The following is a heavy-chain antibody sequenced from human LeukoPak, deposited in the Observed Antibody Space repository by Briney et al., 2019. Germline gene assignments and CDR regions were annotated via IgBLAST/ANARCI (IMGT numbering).Heavy chain of an antibody. V-gene: IGHV3-48*03. D-gene: IGHD6-19*01. CDR3: ARDSIFFSNGWHVGPD. Sequence: PGGSLRLSCAASGFTFSSYEMNWVRQAPGKGLEWVSYISSSGSTIYYADSVKGRFTISRDNAKNSLYLQMNSLRAEDTAVYYCARDSIFFSNGWHVGPDWGQGTLVTVSS. CDR1: GFTFSSYE. CDR2: ISSSGSTI. J-gene: IGHJ4*02.